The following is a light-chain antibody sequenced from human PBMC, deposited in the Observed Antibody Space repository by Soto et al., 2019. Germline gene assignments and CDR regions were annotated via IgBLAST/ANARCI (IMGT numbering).Light chain of an antibody. CDR3: QSYDSDLNAWV. J-gene: IGLJ3*02. V-gene: IGLV1-40*01. CDR1: TSNIGTGFD. Sequence: QTVVTQPPSVSGAPGQRVTISCTGTTSNIGTGFDIHWYQQFPGRAPQLIIYGNTNRPSGVPDRFSGSNSGTSGSLAITGLQAEDEADYYCQSYDSDLNAWVFGGGTKLTVL. CDR2: GNT.